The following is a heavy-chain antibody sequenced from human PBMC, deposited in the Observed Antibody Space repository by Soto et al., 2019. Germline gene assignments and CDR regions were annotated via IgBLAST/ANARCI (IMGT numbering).Heavy chain of an antibody. V-gene: IGHV4-30-4*01. CDR3: GRVVYGNSKRFLARWFDP. J-gene: IGHJ5*02. D-gene: IGHD3-3*01. Sequence: ASETMSLTCTVSGGSISSGDFYWSRIRQPPGKALEWIGYIYYSGNTYYNPSLNGRLTISVDTSKNQFSLKLSSVTAADTAVYYCGRVVYGNSKRFLARWFDPWGQGTLVTVS. CDR1: GGSISSGDFY. CDR2: IYYSGNT.